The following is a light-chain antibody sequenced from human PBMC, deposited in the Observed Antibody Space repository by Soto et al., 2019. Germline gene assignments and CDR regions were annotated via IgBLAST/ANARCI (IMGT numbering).Light chain of an antibody. Sequence: DIQMTQSPSSLSESLGDRVAIACRSSQSISSYLEWYQQKPGKAPQLLIYDASNLERGVPSRFSGSGSGTDFTFTISSLQPEDIATYYCQQYDYRPLTFGRGTKVDI. CDR1: QSISSY. J-gene: IGKJ4*01. CDR2: DAS. V-gene: IGKV1-33*01. CDR3: QQYDYRPLT.